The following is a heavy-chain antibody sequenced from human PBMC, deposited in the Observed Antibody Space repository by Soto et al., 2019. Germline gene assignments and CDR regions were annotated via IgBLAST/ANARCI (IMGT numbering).Heavy chain of an antibody. J-gene: IGHJ6*04. CDR3: ARAAEGLSVTQMDV. V-gene: IGHV3-21*01. D-gene: IGHD3-16*02. Sequence: EVQLVESGGGLVKPGGSLRLSCAASGFTFSSYSMNWVRQAPAKGLEWVSSISSSSSYIYYADSVKGRFTISRDNAKNSLYLQMNSLRAEDTAVYYCARAAEGLSVTQMDVWGKGTTVTVSS. CDR2: ISSSSSYI. CDR1: GFTFSSYS.